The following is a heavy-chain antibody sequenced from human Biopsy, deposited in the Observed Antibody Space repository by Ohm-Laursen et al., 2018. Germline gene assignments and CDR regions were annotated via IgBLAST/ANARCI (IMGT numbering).Heavy chain of an antibody. CDR1: GATSSDYY. CDR2: IDRSGNT. Sequence: SETLSLTCVVYGATSSDYYWSWIRQPPGKGLEWLGQIDRSGNTNYNPSLKGRLTISANTSKNQFSLKLTSVTAADTAVYYCARHPTGFWFDPWGQGTLVIVSS. CDR3: ARHPTGFWFDP. J-gene: IGHJ5*02. V-gene: IGHV4-34*01.